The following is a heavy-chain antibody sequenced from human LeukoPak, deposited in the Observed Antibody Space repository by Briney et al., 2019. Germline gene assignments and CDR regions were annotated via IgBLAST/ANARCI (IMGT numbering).Heavy chain of an antibody. V-gene: IGHV1-46*01. D-gene: IGHD2-2*01. CDR1: GYTFTSYY. Sequence: ASVKVSCKASGYTFTSYYMHWVRQAPGQGLERMGIINPSGGSTSYAQKFQGRVTMTRDTSTSTVYMELSSLRSEDTAVYYCARGTSYCSSTSCSPSLGFDYWGQGTLVTVSS. J-gene: IGHJ4*02. CDR2: INPSGGST. CDR3: ARGTSYCSSTSCSPSLGFDY.